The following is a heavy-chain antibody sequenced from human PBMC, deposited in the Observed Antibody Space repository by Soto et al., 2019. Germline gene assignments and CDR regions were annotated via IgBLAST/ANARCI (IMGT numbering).Heavy chain of an antibody. CDR1: GGSVSSGTYQ. D-gene: IGHD3-3*01. J-gene: IGHJ6*02. V-gene: IGHV4-61*01. CDR3: VRLQFCDFWSGSVPMDV. Sequence: SETLSLTCTVSGGSVSSGTYQWSWIRQSPGKGLEWIGYIYYTGSTNYNPSLKSRVTISVDTSKNQFSLKLTSVTAADTALYLCVRLQFCDFWSGSVPMDVWGQGTTVTVSS. CDR2: IYYTGST.